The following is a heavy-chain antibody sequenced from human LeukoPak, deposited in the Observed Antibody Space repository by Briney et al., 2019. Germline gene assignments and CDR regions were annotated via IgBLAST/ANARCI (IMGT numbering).Heavy chain of an antibody. Sequence: SETLSLTCAVYGGSFSGYYWSWIRQPPGKGLEWIGEINHSGSTNYNPSLKSRVTISVDTSKNQFSLKLSSVTAADTAVYYCARAAYSGYDTASGGEGGFDPWGQGTLVTVSP. CDR2: INHSGST. CDR1: GGSFSGYY. CDR3: ARAAYSGYDTASGGEGGFDP. J-gene: IGHJ5*02. D-gene: IGHD5-12*01. V-gene: IGHV4-34*01.